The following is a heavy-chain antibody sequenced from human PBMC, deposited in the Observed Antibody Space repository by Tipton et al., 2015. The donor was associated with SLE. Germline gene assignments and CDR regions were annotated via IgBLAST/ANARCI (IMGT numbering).Heavy chain of an antibody. CDR2: INHSGST. V-gene: IGHV4-34*01. CDR3: ASKDYYDSSGYSRYYYMDV. J-gene: IGHJ6*03. Sequence: TLSLTCAVYGGSFSGYYWGWIRQPPGKGLEWIGEINHSGSTNYNPSLKSRITISVDTSKNQFSLKLSSVTAADTAVYYCASKDYYDSSGYSRYYYMDVWGNETTVTVPS. CDR1: GGSFSGYY. D-gene: IGHD3-22*01.